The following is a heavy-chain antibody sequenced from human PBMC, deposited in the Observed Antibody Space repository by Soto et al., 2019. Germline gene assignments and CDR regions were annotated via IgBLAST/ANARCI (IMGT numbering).Heavy chain of an antibody. V-gene: IGHV1-3*01. CDR1: GYTFTSYA. CDR3: ARYIVVVPAADYYYGMDV. D-gene: IGHD2-2*01. CDR2: INAGNGNT. Sequence: ASVKVSCKASGYTFTSYAMHWVRQAPGQRLEWMGWINAGNGNTKYSQKFQGRVTITRDTSASTAYMELSSLRSEDTAVYYCARYIVVVPAADYYYGMDVWGQGTTVTVSS. J-gene: IGHJ6*02.